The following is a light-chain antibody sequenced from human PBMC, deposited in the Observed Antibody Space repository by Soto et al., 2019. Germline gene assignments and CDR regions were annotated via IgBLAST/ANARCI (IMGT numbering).Light chain of an antibody. Sequence: QSALTQPASVSGSPGQSITISCTGTSSDVGSYNLVSWYQQHPGKAPTLMMYEGSKRPSGVSNRFSGSKSGNTASLTISGLQAEDEADYYCCSYAGSDVVFGGGTQLTVL. CDR3: CSYAGSDVV. CDR2: EGS. V-gene: IGLV2-23*01. J-gene: IGLJ2*01. CDR1: SSDVGSYNL.